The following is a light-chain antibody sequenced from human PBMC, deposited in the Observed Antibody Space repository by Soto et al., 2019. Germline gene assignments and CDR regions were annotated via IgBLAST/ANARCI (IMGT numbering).Light chain of an antibody. CDR3: AAWDYSLSGRGV. CDR1: SSNIGSNY. V-gene: IGLV1-47*02. CDR2: SNN. J-gene: IGLJ2*01. Sequence: QSVLTQPPSASGTPGQRVTISCSGSSSNIGSNYVYWYQQLPGTAPKLLIYSNNQLPSGVPDRFSGSKSGTSASLAISGLRSEDEADYYCAAWDYSLSGRGVFGGGTKVTVL.